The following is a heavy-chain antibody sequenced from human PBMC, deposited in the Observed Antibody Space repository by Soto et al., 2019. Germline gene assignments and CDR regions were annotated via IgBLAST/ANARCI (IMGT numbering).Heavy chain of an antibody. CDR3: AKDIAPNNYDSSGEPFDV. CDR1: GFTFSNYA. D-gene: IGHD3-22*01. CDR2: ISGGGVNT. J-gene: IGHJ3*01. Sequence: EVQLLESGGGLVQPGGSLRLSCVASGFTFSNYAMNWVRQAPGKGLEWISAISGGGVNTYYADSVKGRISVSRDNSKSTLYLHIASPRAADTAVYYCAKDIAPNNYDSSGEPFDVWGQGTKVTVSS. V-gene: IGHV3-23*01.